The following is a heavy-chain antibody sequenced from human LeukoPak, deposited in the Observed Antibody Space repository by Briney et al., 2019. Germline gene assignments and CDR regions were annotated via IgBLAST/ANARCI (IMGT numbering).Heavy chain of an antibody. V-gene: IGHV4-61*01. J-gene: IGHJ4*02. D-gene: IGHD5-12*01. CDR1: GGSVSSGNYY. CDR3: ARGIRTGYGY. CDR2: VGYSGST. Sequence: SGTLSLTCSVSGGSVSSGNYYWSWIRQPPGKGLEWIGHVGYSGSTRYNPSLRRRVTISLDTSKNKFSLKVMYLTAADTAVYFCARGIRTGYGYWGQGTLVTVSS.